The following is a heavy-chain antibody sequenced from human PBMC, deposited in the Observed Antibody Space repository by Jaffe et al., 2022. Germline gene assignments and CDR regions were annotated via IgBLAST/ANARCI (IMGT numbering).Heavy chain of an antibody. CDR1: GFTFDDYA. V-gene: IGHV3-43D*04. Sequence: EVQLVESGGVVVQPGGSLRLSCAASGFTFDDYAMHWVRQAPGKGLEWVSLISWDGGSTYYADSVKGRFTISRDNSKNSLYLQMNSLRAEDTALYYCAKGAGYYYDSSGYLDYWGQGTLVTVSS. CDR3: AKGAGYYYDSSGYLDY. D-gene: IGHD3-22*01. CDR2: ISWDGGST. J-gene: IGHJ4*02.